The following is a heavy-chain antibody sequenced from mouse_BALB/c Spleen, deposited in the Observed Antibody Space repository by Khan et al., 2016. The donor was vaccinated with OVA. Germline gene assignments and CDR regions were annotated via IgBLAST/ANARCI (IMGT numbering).Heavy chain of an antibody. CDR1: GYIFTDYN. V-gene: IGHV1-77*01. CDR3: TRECSAWFAY. Sequence: QVQLKESGAELARPGASVKLSCKASGYIFTDYNINWMRQRTGQGLEWIGEIYPGSDNTYYNDRFKGQATLTVDKSSSTAYMHLSSLTSEDSAVYLSTRECSAWFAYWGQGTLVTVS. CDR2: IYPGSDNT. J-gene: IGHJ3*01.